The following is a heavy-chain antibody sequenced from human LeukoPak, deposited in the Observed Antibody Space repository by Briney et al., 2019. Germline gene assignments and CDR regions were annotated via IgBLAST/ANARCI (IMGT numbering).Heavy chain of an antibody. CDR1: GGSISSSSYY. J-gene: IGHJ4*02. CDR2: IYYSGST. CDR3: ASQVTYYDILTGYSTRGTFDY. Sequence: SETLSLTCTVSGGSISSSSYYWGWIRQPPGKGLEWIGSIYYSGSTYYSPSLKSRVTISVDTSKNQFSLKLSSVTAADTAVYYCASQVTYYDILTGYSTRGTFDYWGQGTLVTVSS. V-gene: IGHV4-39*01. D-gene: IGHD3-9*01.